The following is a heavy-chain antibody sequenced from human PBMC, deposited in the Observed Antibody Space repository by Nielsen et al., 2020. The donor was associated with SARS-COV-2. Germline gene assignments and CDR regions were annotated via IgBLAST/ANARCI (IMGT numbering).Heavy chain of an antibody. V-gene: IGHV4-59*06. D-gene: IGHD3-22*01. CDR2: IYYSGST. CDR3: ARDTTSHYYDTNEYYFDY. CDR1: GGSISSYY. Sequence: SETLSLTCTVSGGSISSYYWSWIRQHPGKGLEWIGYIYYSGSTYYNPSLKSRVTISVDTSKNQFSLKLSSVTAADTAVYYCARDTTSHYYDTNEYYFDYWGQGTLVTVSS. J-gene: IGHJ4*02.